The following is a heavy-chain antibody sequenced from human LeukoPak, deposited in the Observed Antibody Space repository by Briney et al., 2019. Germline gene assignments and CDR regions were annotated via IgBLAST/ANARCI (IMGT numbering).Heavy chain of an antibody. CDR2: ISAYNGNT. CDR3: ARDINYYYDSSGYYDYFDY. J-gene: IGHJ4*02. CDR1: GYTFTNYG. Sequence: ASVKVSCKASGYTFTNYGMSRVRQAPGQGPEWMGWISAYNGNTKYAQKLQGRVTMTTDTSTSTAYMELRSLRSDDTAVYYCARDINYYYDSSGYYDYFDYWGQGTLVTVSS. D-gene: IGHD3-22*01. V-gene: IGHV1-18*01.